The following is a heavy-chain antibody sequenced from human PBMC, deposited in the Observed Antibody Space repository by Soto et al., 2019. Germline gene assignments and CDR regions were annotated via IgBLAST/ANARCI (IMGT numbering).Heavy chain of an antibody. D-gene: IGHD3-3*01. CDR2: MSGAGRSS. Sequence: DVQLLESGGDLVQPGGSLRLSCAASGFTFSSYAMSWVRQAPGKALEWVSSMSGAGRSSYDADSVKGRFTISRDNSKNTLYLQMNNLRAEDTALYYCAKGPIFGVENIYDYWGQGTLVTVSS. CDR3: AKGPIFGVENIYDY. CDR1: GFTFSSYA. J-gene: IGHJ4*02. V-gene: IGHV3-23*01.